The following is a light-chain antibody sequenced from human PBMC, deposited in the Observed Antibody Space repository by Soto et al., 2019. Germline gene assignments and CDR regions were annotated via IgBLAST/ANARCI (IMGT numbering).Light chain of an antibody. CDR1: NIGSES. Sequence: SYELTQPPSVSVAPGKTARITCGGNNIGSESVHWYQQKPDQAPVLAIYYDSDRPSGIPERFSGSNSGNTATLTISRVEAGDEADYYCQVWDGSRDHQVFGGGTKLTVL. J-gene: IGLJ3*02. CDR3: QVWDGSRDHQV. CDR2: YDS. V-gene: IGLV3-21*04.